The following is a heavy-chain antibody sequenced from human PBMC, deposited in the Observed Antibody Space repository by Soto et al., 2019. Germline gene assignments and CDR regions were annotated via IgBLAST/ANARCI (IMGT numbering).Heavy chain of an antibody. D-gene: IGHD2-15*01. J-gene: IGHJ4*02. CDR3: ARSCSGAGCYRQIDV. CDR1: GFTFSCYS. V-gene: IGHV3-48*02. CDR2: ITSGSTSI. Sequence: GGSLRLSGASPGFTFSCYSMNWVRQAPGQGLEWISYITSGSTSIYYGDSVKGRFTISRDNAKNSLYLQMSSLRDEDTAVYYCARSCSGAGCYRQIDVWGQGTQVTVSS.